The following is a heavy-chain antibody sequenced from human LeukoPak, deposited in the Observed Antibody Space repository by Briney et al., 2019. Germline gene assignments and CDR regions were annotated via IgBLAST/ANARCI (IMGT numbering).Heavy chain of an antibody. Sequence: GGSLRLSCAASGFTFSRYGMHWVRQAPGKGLEWVAVIWYDGSIKYYADSVMGRFTISEDNSKNMLYLQMNSLRAEDTAVYYCAKADEMNMDYWGQGTLVTVSS. D-gene: IGHD2/OR15-2a*01. CDR2: IWYDGSIK. CDR3: AKADEMNMDY. J-gene: IGHJ4*02. V-gene: IGHV3-33*06. CDR1: GFTFSRYG.